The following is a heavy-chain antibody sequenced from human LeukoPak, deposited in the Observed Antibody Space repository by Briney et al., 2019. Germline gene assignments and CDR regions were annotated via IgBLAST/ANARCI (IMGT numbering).Heavy chain of an antibody. CDR3: ARTNVVVVAATGVWFDP. J-gene: IGHJ5*02. Sequence: GASVKVSCKASGYTFTSYGISWVRQAPGQGLEWMGWISACNGNTNYAQKLQGRVTMTTDTSTSTAYMELRSLRSDDTAVYYCARTNVVVVAATGVWFDPWGQGTLVTVSS. CDR2: ISACNGNT. CDR1: GYTFTSYG. D-gene: IGHD2-15*01. V-gene: IGHV1-18*01.